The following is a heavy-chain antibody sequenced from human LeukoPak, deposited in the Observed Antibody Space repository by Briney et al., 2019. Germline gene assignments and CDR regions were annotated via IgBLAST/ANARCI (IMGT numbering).Heavy chain of an antibody. CDR3: ARGLLVDYDSSGYFDY. Sequence: PSETLSLTCAVYGGSFSGYYWSWIRQPPGKGLEWIGEINHSGSTNYNPSLKSRVTISVDTSKNQFSLKLSSVTAADTAVYYCARGLLVDYDSSGYFDYWGQGTLVTVPS. D-gene: IGHD3-22*01. V-gene: IGHV4-34*01. J-gene: IGHJ4*02. CDR1: GGSFSGYY. CDR2: INHSGST.